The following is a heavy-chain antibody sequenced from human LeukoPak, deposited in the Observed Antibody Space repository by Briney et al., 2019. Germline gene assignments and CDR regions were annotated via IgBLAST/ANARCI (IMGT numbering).Heavy chain of an antibody. CDR2: IYYSGST. V-gene: IGHV4-39*02. D-gene: IGHD2-15*01. CDR1: GGSISRSSYY. Sequence: PSETLSLTCSVSGGSISRSSYYWGWIRQPPGKGLEWIGNIYYSGSTYYNPSLKSRVTISVDTSKNQFSLKLTSVTATDTAVYYCARDYSPDDSSCSGGSCYYDAFDIWGQGTMVTVSS. CDR3: ARDYSPDDSSCSGGSCYYDAFDI. J-gene: IGHJ3*02.